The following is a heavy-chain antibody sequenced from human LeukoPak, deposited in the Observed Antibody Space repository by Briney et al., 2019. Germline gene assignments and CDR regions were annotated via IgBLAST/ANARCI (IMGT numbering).Heavy chain of an antibody. Sequence: GGSLRLSCDASGFTFDDYSMHWVRQRPGKDLQWVSLITWDGGSTFYVDSVKGRFTISRDNSRESLSLQMNGLSTDDTGLYYCARGRDRVIDYWGQGTLVTVSS. CDR1: GFTFDDYS. CDR3: ARGRDRVIDY. CDR2: ITWDGGST. V-gene: IGHV3-43*01. D-gene: IGHD5-12*01. J-gene: IGHJ4*02.